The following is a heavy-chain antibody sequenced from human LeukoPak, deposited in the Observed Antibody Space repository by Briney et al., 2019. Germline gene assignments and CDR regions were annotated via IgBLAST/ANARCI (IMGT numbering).Heavy chain of an antibody. J-gene: IGHJ4*02. Sequence: GGSLRLSCAASGFTFSSYALHWVRQAPGKGLEWVAVISYDGNNKYYADSVKGRFTISRDNSKNTLYLQMNSLRAEDTAVYYCAKAGGGSLTFDYWGQGTLVTVSS. V-gene: IGHV3-30-3*01. CDR1: GFTFSSYA. CDR3: AKAGGGSLTFDY. D-gene: IGHD2-15*01. CDR2: ISYDGNNK.